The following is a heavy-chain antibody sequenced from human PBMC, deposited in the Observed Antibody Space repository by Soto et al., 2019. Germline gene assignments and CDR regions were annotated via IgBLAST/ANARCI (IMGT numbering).Heavy chain of an antibody. CDR2: IKQDGSEK. CDR3: ARVELGYCISTSCAGFDY. V-gene: IGHV3-7*01. D-gene: IGHD2-2*03. Sequence: PGGSLRLSCAASGFTFSSYWMSWVRQAPGKGLEWVANIKQDGSEKYYVDSVKGRFTISRDNAKNSLYLQMNSLRAEDTAVYYCARVELGYCISTSCAGFDYWGQGTLVTVSS. J-gene: IGHJ4*02. CDR1: GFTFSSYW.